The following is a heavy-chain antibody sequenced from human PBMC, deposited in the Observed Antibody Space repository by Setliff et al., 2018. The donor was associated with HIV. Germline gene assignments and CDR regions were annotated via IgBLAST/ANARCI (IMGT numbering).Heavy chain of an antibody. J-gene: IGHJ3*02. Sequence: ASVKVSCKASGYTFTSYGISWVRQAPGQGLEWMGWISAYNGNTNYAQKFQGRVTITADESTSTAYMELSSLRSEDTAVYYCARGYGAFDIWGQGTMVTVSS. CDR2: ISAYNGNT. D-gene: IGHD4-17*01. CDR1: GYTFTSYG. V-gene: IGHV1-18*01. CDR3: ARGYGAFDI.